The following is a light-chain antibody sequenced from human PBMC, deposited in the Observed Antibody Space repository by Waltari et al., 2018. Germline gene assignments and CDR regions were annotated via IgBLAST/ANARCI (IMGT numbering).Light chain of an antibody. J-gene: IGLJ1*01. CDR1: NSAVGASNS. CDR2: EVT. CDR3: SSYAHNNHFV. V-gene: IGLV2-8*01. Sequence: QSVLTQPPSATGSPGQSVTISCTGTNSAVGASNSVSWYQQHPGKVPKLLIYEVTKRPSGVPDRFSGSKSGNTASLTVSGLQADDEADYYCSSYAHNNHFVFGTGTKVTVL.